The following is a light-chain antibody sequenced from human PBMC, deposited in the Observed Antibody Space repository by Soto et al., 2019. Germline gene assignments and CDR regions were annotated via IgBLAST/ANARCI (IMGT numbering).Light chain of an antibody. J-gene: IGKJ2*01. CDR1: QGVSTY. CDR2: AAS. CDR3: QQIYRTPHT. Sequence: DIQMTQSPSSLSASVGDRVTITCRASQGVSTYLIWYQQRQGRAPKLLIYAASNLLSGVPSRFSGRGSGTNFTLTISSLQPEDFATYYCQQIYRTPHTFVQGTKLETK. V-gene: IGKV1-39*01.